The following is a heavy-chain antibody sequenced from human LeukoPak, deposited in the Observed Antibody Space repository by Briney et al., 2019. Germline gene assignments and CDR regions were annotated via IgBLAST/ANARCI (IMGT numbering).Heavy chain of an antibody. Sequence: PSETLSLTCTVSGAPITSGNYYWSWVRQPAGKGLEWIGRIHTSGSTNCNPSLKSRVTISLDTSKNQFSLNVTSVTAADTAIYYCARDGVLLWFGDNDAFDIWGQGTMVTVSS. CDR1: GAPITSGNYY. D-gene: IGHD3-10*01. CDR3: ARDGVLLWFGDNDAFDI. V-gene: IGHV4-61*02. CDR2: IHTSGST. J-gene: IGHJ3*02.